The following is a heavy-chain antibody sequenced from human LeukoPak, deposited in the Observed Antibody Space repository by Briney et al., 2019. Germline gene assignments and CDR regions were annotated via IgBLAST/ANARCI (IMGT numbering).Heavy chain of an antibody. D-gene: IGHD6-6*01. CDR1: GFIFSDYG. CDR2: ISSSSRTK. J-gene: IGHJ4*02. V-gene: IGHV3-48*01. CDR3: ARGGAARPDY. Sequence: PGGSLRLSCAASGFIFSDYGMNWVRQAPGKGLEWVSYISSSSRTKQYADSVKGRFTISRDNAQSSVYLQMNSLRAEDSAVYYCARGGAARPDYWGQGTLVTVSS.